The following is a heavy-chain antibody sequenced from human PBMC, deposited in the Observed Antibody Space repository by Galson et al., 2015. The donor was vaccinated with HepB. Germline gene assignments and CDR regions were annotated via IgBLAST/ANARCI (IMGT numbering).Heavy chain of an antibody. CDR1: GFTFSNAW. CDR3: TPDLSHLSLSGSYGAMVVDAY. J-gene: IGHJ4*02. D-gene: IGHD1-26*01. Sequence: SLRLSCAASGFTFSNAWMSWVRQAPGKGLEWVGRIKSKTDGGTTDHAAPVKGRFTISIDDSKNTLYLQMNSLKTEDTAVYYCTPDLSHLSLSGSYGAMVVDAYWGQGTLVTVSS. V-gene: IGHV3-15*01. CDR2: IKSKTDGGTT.